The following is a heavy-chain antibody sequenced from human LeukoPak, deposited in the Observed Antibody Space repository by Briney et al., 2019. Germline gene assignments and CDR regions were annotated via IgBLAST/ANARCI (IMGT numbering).Heavy chain of an antibody. CDR3: ASGSSL. J-gene: IGHJ4*02. CDR2: INPKSGNT. CDR1: GYTFTSYD. Sequence: ASVKVSCKASGYTFTSYDINWVRQAPGQGLEWMGLINPKSGNTGYVQRFQGRLTMTRNTSINVAYMELSSLRSEDTAVYYCASGSSLWGQGTLVTVSS. D-gene: IGHD6-6*01. V-gene: IGHV1-8*01.